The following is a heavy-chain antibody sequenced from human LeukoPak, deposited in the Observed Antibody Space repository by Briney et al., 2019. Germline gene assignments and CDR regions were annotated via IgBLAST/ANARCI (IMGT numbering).Heavy chain of an antibody. J-gene: IGHJ3*02. D-gene: IGHD2-2*01. CDR2: ISAYNGNT. V-gene: IGHV1-18*01. CDR1: GYTFTSYG. Sequence: ASVKVSCKASGYTFTSYGISWVRQAPGQGLEWMGWISAYNGNTNYAQKLQGRVTMTTDTSTSTAYMELRSLRSDDTAVYYCASFLLPAANLDAFDIWGQGTMVTVSS. CDR3: ASFLLPAANLDAFDI.